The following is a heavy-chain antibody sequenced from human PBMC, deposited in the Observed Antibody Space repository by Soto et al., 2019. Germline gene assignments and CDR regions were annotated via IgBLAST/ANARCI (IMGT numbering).Heavy chain of an antibody. CDR1: GYSFTSYG. J-gene: IGHJ6*02. V-gene: IGHV1-18*01. CDR3: ARDLTIVPATHPRLENYGMDV. Sequence: QVQLVQSAGEVKKPGASVKVSCKASGYSFTSYGISWVRRAPGQGLEWMGWISPYNGHTQFVERFQGRVTMTTDTSTKTAYMELRTVRSDDTAHYYCARDLTIVPATHPRLENYGMDVWGQGTTVIVSS. D-gene: IGHD2-2*01. CDR2: ISPYNGHT.